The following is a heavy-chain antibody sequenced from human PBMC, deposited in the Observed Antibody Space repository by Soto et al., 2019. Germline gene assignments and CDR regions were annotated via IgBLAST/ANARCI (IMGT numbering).Heavy chain of an antibody. J-gene: IGHJ4*02. D-gene: IGHD3-10*01. V-gene: IGHV4-31*03. Sequence: QVQLQESGPGLVKPSQTLSLTCTVSGGSISSGGYYSSWIRQHPGKGLEWIGYIYYSGSTYYNPSLKSRVTISVDTSKNQFSLKLSSVTAADTAVYYCARDRPHYGSGSYTVESLDYWGQGTLVTVSS. CDR2: IYYSGST. CDR3: ARDRPHYGSGSYTVESLDY. CDR1: GGSISSGGYY.